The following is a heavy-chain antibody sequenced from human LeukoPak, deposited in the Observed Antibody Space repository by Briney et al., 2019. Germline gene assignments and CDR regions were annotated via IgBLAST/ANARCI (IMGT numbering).Heavy chain of an antibody. CDR3: AREVDSSGWDTFDY. Sequence: ASVTVSCKASGYTFTGYYMHWVRQAPGQGLEWIGWINPNSGGTNYAQKFQGRVTMTRDTSISTAYMELSRLRSDDTAVYYCAREVDSSGWDTFDYWGQGTLVTVSS. V-gene: IGHV1-2*02. CDR1: GYTFTGYY. J-gene: IGHJ4*02. CDR2: INPNSGGT. D-gene: IGHD6-19*01.